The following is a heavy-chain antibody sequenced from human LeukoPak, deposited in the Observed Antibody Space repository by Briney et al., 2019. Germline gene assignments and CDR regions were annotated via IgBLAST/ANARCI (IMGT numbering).Heavy chain of an antibody. V-gene: IGHV3-7*01. J-gene: IGHJ6*03. CDR1: GFTFSSYW. D-gene: IGHD6-6*01. CDR2: IKQDGSEK. CDR3: ARDRYSSSSDYYYYMDV. Sequence: EGSLRLSCAASGFTFSSYWMSWVRQAPGKGLEWVANIKQDGSEKYYVDSVKGRFTISRDNAKNSLYLQMNRLRAEDTAVYYCARDRYSSSSDYYYYMDVWGKGTTVTVSS.